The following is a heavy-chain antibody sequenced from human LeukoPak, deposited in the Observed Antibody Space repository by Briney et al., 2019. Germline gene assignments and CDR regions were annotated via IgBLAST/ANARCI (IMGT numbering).Heavy chain of an antibody. CDR2: IDYSGST. D-gene: IGHD4-23*01. CDR3: ARQRGNSRNFDN. Sequence: SETLSLTCTVSGGSISISSYSWGWIRQPPGKGLEWIGSIDYSGSTYYNPSLKSRVTIFVDTSKSQSSLNLSSVTAADTAVYHCARQRGNSRNFDNWGQGTLVTVSS. J-gene: IGHJ4*02. CDR1: GGSISISSYS. V-gene: IGHV4-39*01.